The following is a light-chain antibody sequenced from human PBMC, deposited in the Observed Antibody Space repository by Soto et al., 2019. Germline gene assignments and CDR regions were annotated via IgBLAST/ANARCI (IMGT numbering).Light chain of an antibody. Sequence: QSVLTQPPSVSGSPGQSITISCTGTSSDVGGYNFVSWYQQHPGKAPKLMIYEVSNRPSGVSNRFSGSKSGNTASLTISGLQAEDEADYYCSSYTSSSPYVFGTGTKLTVL. CDR2: EVS. CDR3: SSYTSSSPYV. CDR1: SSDVGGYNF. V-gene: IGLV2-14*01. J-gene: IGLJ1*01.